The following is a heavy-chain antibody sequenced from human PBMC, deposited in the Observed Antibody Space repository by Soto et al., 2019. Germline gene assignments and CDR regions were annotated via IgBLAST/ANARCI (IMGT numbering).Heavy chain of an antibody. CDR2: IIPILGIA. CDR3: ARGGRLELLY. J-gene: IGHJ4*02. CDR1: GGTFSSYT. D-gene: IGHD1-7*01. V-gene: IGHV1-69*02. Sequence: QVQLVQSGAEVKKPGSSVKVSCKSSGGTFSSYTISWVRQAPGQGLEWMGRIIPILGIANYAQKFQGRVTITADNSTSTAYMELSSLRSEDTAVYYCARGGRLELLYWGQGTLVTVSS.